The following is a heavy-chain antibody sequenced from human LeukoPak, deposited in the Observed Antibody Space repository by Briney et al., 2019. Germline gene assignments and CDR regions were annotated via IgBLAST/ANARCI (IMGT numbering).Heavy chain of an antibody. CDR3: ARDDTPDAFDI. V-gene: IGHV3-33*01. J-gene: IGHJ3*02. Sequence: PGGSLRLSCAASGFSLDNYAMHWVRQAPGQGLEWVAVIWSDGSNKYYADSVKGRFTISRGNAKNSLYLQMNSLRAEDTAVYYCARDDTPDAFDIWGQGTMVTVSS. CDR2: IWSDGSNK. CDR1: GFSLDNYA.